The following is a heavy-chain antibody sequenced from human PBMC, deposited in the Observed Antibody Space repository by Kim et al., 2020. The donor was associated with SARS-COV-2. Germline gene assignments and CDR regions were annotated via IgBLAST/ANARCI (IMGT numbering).Heavy chain of an antibody. D-gene: IGHD4-17*01. CDR2: ISGDGGST. J-gene: IGHJ4*02. Sequence: GGSLRLSCAASGFTFDDYAMHWVRQAPGKGLEWVSLISGDGGSTYYADSVKGRFTISRDNSKNSLYLQMNSLRTEDTALYYCAPPRLYGDPRGYWGQGTLVTVSS. V-gene: IGHV3-43*02. CDR3: APPRLYGDPRGY. CDR1: GFTFDDYA.